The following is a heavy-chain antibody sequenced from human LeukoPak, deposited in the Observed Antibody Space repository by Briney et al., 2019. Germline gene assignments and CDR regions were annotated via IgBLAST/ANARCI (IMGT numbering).Heavy chain of an antibody. CDR2: IDGGGTT. J-gene: IGHJ4*02. CDR3: AKAGNAYNWNPFDR. Sequence: PGGSLRLSCAASGFTVNNNYMNWVRLAPGKGPEWVSLIDGGGTTYYADSVKGRFTISRDNSKNTLYLQMNSLRAEDTAVYYCAKAGNAYNWNPFDRWGQGTLVTVSS. D-gene: IGHD1-20*01. CDR1: GFTVNNNY. V-gene: IGHV3-66*01.